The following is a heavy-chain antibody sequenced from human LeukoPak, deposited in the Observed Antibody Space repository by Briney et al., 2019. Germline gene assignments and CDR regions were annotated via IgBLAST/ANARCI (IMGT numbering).Heavy chain of an antibody. V-gene: IGHV1-2*02. CDR3: ARDRWVEMGAFDI. D-gene: IGHD5-24*01. CDR1: GYTFTNYG. J-gene: IGHJ3*02. CDR2: INPNSGGT. Sequence: ASVKVSCKASGYTFTNYGISWVRQAPGQGLEWMGWINPNSGGTNYAQKFQGRVTMTRDTSISTAYMELSRLRSDDTAVYYCARDRWVEMGAFDIWGQGTMVTVSS.